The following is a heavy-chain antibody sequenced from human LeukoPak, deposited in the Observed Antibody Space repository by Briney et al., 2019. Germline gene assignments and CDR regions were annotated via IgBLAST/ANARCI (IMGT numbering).Heavy chain of an antibody. CDR3: ARADYYYDSSGVPPRPNFDY. V-gene: IGHV4-34*01. J-gene: IGHJ4*02. Sequence: SETLSLTCAVYGGSFSGYYWSWIRQPPGKGLEWIGEINHSGSTNYNPSLKSRVTISVDTSKNQFSLKLSSVTAADTAVYYCARADYYYDSSGVPPRPNFDYWGQGTLVTVSS. D-gene: IGHD3-22*01. CDR2: INHSGST. CDR1: GGSFSGYY.